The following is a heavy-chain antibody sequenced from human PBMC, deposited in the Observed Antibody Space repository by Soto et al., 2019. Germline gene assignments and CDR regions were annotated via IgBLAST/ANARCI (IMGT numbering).Heavy chain of an antibody. J-gene: IGHJ6*02. D-gene: IGHD2-2*01. Sequence: EASVKVSCKASGYTFTSYDINWVRQATGQGLEWMGWMNPNSGNTGYAQKFQGRVTMTRNTSISTAYMELRSLRSEDTAVYYCASGLGGDIVVVPAAIGHYYYYGMDVWGQGTTVTVSS. CDR2: MNPNSGNT. CDR3: ASGLGGDIVVVPAAIGHYYYYGMDV. CDR1: GYTFTSYD. V-gene: IGHV1-8*01.